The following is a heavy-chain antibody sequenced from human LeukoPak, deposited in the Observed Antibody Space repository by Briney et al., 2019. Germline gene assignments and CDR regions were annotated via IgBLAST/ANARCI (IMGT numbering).Heavy chain of an antibody. V-gene: IGHV3-30*02. CDR1: GFTFSSYG. Sequence: PGGSLRLSCAASGFTFSSYGMHWVRQAPGKGLEWVAFIRYDGSNKYYADSVKGRFTISRDNSKNTLYLQMNSLRAEDTAVYYCAKDVGRYSHYGMDVWGQGTTVTVSS. D-gene: IGHD2-15*01. J-gene: IGHJ6*02. CDR3: AKDVGRYSHYGMDV. CDR2: IRYDGSNK.